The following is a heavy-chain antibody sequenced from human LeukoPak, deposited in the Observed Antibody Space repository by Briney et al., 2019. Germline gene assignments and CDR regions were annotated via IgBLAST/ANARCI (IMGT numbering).Heavy chain of an antibody. D-gene: IGHD1-26*01. CDR3: TKREGPMSGSYDYFDP. CDR2: IHSNGYT. V-gene: IGHV4-4*09. Sequence: SETLSLTCTVSGGSISGYYWSWIRQPPGQGLEWIACIHSNGYTNYSPSLKSRVTISVDTSKNQFSLKVTSVTAADTAMYYCTKREGPMSGSYDYFDPWGQGTLVTVS. CDR1: GGSISGYY. J-gene: IGHJ5*02.